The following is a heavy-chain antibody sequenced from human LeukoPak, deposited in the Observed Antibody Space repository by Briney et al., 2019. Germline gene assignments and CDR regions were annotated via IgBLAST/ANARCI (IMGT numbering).Heavy chain of an antibody. V-gene: IGHV1-18*01. CDR3: ARTYNDYGDYAPRY. D-gene: IGHD4-17*01. CDR2: ISAYNGNT. CDR1: GYTFTSYG. Sequence: ASVTVSFKASGYTFTSYGISWVRQAPGQGLEWMGWISAYNGNTNYAQKLQGRVTITTDTSTSTAYMELRSLRSDDTAVYYCARTYNDYGDYAPRYWGQGTLVTVSS. J-gene: IGHJ4*02.